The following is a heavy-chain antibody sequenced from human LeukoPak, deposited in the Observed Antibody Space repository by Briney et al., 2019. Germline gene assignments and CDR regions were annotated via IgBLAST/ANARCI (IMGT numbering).Heavy chain of an antibody. CDR1: GFTFSSYA. Sequence: GGSLRLSCAASGFTFSSYAMHWVRQAPGKGLEWVSYISSSGSTIYYADSVKGRFTISRDNAKNSLYLQMNSLRAEDTAVYYCARDLYDFWSGYYSPLPDYWGQGTLVTVSS. CDR2: ISSSGSTI. J-gene: IGHJ4*02. D-gene: IGHD3-3*01. V-gene: IGHV3-48*04. CDR3: ARDLYDFWSGYYSPLPDY.